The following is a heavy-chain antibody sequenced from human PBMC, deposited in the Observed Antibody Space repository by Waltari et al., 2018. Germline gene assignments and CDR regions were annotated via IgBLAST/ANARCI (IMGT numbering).Heavy chain of an antibody. CDR1: GYSISSGYY. CDR3: ARPRSGSYYYFDY. CDR2: IYHSGST. J-gene: IGHJ4*02. D-gene: IGHD1-26*01. Sequence: QVQLQESGPGLVKPSETLSLTCAVSGYSISSGYYWGWMRQPPGKGLEWIGSIYHSGSTYYNPSLKSRVTISVDTSKNQFSLKLSSVTAADTAVYYCARPRSGSYYYFDYWGQGTLVTVSS. V-gene: IGHV4-38-2*01.